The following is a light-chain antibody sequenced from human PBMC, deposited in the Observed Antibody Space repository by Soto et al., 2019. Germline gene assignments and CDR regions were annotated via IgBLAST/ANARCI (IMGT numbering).Light chain of an antibody. CDR3: QQYNSYSGYT. CDR2: KAS. V-gene: IGKV1-5*03. Sequence: DIPMTQSPSTLSASVGDRVTITCRASQSISSGWAWYQQKPGKAPNLLIYKASSLESGVPSRFSGSGSGTEFTLTISSLQPDDFATYYCQQYNSYSGYTFGQGTKLEIK. J-gene: IGKJ2*01. CDR1: QSISSG.